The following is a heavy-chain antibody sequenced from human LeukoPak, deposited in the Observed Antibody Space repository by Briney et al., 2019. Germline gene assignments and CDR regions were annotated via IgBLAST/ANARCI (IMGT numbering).Heavy chain of an antibody. D-gene: IGHD3-3*01. Sequence: GGSLRLSCAASGFTFSSYAMSWVRQAPGKGLEWVSGISWNSGSIGYADSVKGRFTISRDNAKNSLYLQMNSLRAEDTALYYCAKDTHDFWSGYSRSAFDYWGQGTLVTVSS. CDR1: GFTFSSYA. CDR2: ISWNSGSI. V-gene: IGHV3-9*01. J-gene: IGHJ4*02. CDR3: AKDTHDFWSGYSRSAFDY.